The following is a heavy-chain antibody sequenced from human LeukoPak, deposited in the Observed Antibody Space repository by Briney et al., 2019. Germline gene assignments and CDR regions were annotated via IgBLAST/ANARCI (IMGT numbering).Heavy chain of an antibody. Sequence: PGGSLRLSCAASGFTFSYYWMHWVRQAPGKGLVWVSRINHDGSSTTYADSVKGRFTISRDNAKNSLYLQMNSLRAEDTAVYYCARYKVVPARAAAFDIWGQGTMVTVSS. CDR2: INHDGSST. J-gene: IGHJ3*02. V-gene: IGHV3-74*01. CDR1: GFTFSYYW. CDR3: ARYKVVPARAAAFDI. D-gene: IGHD2-2*01.